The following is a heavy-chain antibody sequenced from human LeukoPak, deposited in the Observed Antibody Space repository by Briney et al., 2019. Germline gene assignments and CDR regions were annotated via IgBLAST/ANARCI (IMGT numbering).Heavy chain of an antibody. J-gene: IGHJ5*02. D-gene: IGHD3-10*01. CDR3: ARGGYYGSGNDFRFDP. V-gene: IGHV4-59*01. Sequence: SETLSLTCNVSGDSFSRYYWNWIRQPPGKGLEWIGYIYYSGSTNYKPSLKSRVTISVDTSKNQFSLKLSSVTAADTAVYYCARGGYYGSGNDFRFDPWGQGTLVTVSS. CDR1: GDSFSRYY. CDR2: IYYSGST.